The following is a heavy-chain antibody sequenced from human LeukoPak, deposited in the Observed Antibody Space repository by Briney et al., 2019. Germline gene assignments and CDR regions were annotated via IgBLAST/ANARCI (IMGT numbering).Heavy chain of an antibody. CDR2: ISYNGHYE. CDR1: GFTFSNFG. CDR3: VRGGSPPTSTWSLDE. Sequence: GGSLRLSCVASGFTFSNFGVHWVRQAPGKGLEWVAVISYNGHYEYYGESVKGRFTISRDNSKNTVSLQMDNLRIEDTAVYYCVRGGSPPTSTWSLDEWGQGTLASVSS. V-gene: IGHV3-30*03. D-gene: IGHD1-26*01. J-gene: IGHJ4*02.